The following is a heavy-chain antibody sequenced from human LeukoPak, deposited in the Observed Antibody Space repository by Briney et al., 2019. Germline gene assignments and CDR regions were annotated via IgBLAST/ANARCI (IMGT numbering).Heavy chain of an antibody. J-gene: IGHJ6*03. V-gene: IGHV4-39*01. CDR1: GGSISSSSYY. CDR2: VYYSGST. Sequence: SEALSLTCTVSGGSISSSSYYWGWIRQPPGKGLEWIGSVYYSGSTYYNPSLRSRVTISVDTSKNQFSLKLSSVTAADTAVYYCARHGSSSYYYYMDVWGKGTTVTISS. CDR3: ARHGSSSYYYYMDV. D-gene: IGHD6-6*01.